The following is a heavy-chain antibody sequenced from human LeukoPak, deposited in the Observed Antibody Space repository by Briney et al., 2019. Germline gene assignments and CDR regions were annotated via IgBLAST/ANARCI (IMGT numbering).Heavy chain of an antibody. D-gene: IGHD3-3*01. V-gene: IGHV4-59*06. Sequence: PSETLSLTCTVSGGSITSNYWTWIRQHPGKGLEWIGYIYYSGLIFYTPSLKSRVTISLDTSQTQFSLNLMSVTAADTAVYYCARLPIFNHARGAFDIWGQGTVVTVSS. CDR2: IYYSGLI. CDR1: GGSITSNY. CDR3: ARLPIFNHARGAFDI. J-gene: IGHJ3*02.